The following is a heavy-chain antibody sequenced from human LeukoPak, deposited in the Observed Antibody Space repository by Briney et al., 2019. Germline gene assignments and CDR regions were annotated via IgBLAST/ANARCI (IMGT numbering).Heavy chain of an antibody. CDR2: LNAGNGNT. Sequence: ASVKVSCKASGYTFTNNAIHWVRQAPGQRLEWMGWLNAGNGNTKYSQKFQGRVTITRDTSASTAYMELGSLRSEDTAVYYCARSRGVPAAAFDYWGQGTLVTVSS. J-gene: IGHJ4*02. V-gene: IGHV1-3*01. CDR1: GYTFTNNA. CDR3: ARSRGVPAAAFDY. D-gene: IGHD2-2*01.